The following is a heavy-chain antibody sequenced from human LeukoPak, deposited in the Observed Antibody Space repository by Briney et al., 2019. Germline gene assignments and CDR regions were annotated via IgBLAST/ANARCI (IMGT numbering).Heavy chain of an antibody. Sequence: ASVKVSCKASGYTFTDFFIHCVRQAPGQGLEWMGWINPKSGATNYAQRFQGRVTMTRDTSISTAYMELSRLRSDDTAVYYCARGGITGTTYNWFDPWGQGTLVTVSS. J-gene: IGHJ5*02. CDR2: INPKSGAT. V-gene: IGHV1-2*02. CDR3: ARGGITGTTYNWFDP. D-gene: IGHD1-20*01. CDR1: GYTFTDFF.